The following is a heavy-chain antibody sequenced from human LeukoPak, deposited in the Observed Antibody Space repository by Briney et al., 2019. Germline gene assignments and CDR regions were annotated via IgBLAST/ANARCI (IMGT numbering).Heavy chain of an antibody. CDR3: ARRLSAASEYSSSSISDY. Sequence: GGSLRLSCAASGFTFSSYSMNWVRQAPGKGLEWVSSISSSSSYIYYADSVKGRFTISRDNAKNSLYLQMNNLRAEDTTVYYCARRLSAASEYSSSSISDYWGQGTLVTVSS. CDR1: GFTFSSYS. CDR2: ISSSSSYI. D-gene: IGHD6-6*01. V-gene: IGHV3-21*01. J-gene: IGHJ4*02.